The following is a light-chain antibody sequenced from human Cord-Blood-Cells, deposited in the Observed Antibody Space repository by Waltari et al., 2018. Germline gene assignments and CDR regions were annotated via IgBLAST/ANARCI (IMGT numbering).Light chain of an antibody. V-gene: IGLV2-14*01. Sequence: QSALTQPASVSGSPGQSITISCTGTSSDVGGYHYASWYQQHPGKAPQLMFYDVSNRPSRVSLRFSGSKSGNTSSLTISVLQSEDEADYYCSSYTSSSTLFGTGTKVTVL. CDR1: SSDVGGYHY. J-gene: IGLJ1*01. CDR2: DVS. CDR3: SSYTSSSTL.